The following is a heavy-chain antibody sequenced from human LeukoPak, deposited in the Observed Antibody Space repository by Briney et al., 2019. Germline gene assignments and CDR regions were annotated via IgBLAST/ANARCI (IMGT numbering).Heavy chain of an antibody. J-gene: IGHJ4*02. D-gene: IGHD2-2*01. CDR2: IYYSGST. Sequence: SETLPLTCTVSGGSISSSNYYWGWIRQPPGKGLEWLGNIYYSGSTYYNPSLKSPVTISVDMSKNQFSLKLSSVTAADTAVYYCARLSSSWPNQFDYWGQGTPVTVSS. CDR3: ARLSSSWPNQFDY. V-gene: IGHV4-39*01. CDR1: GGSISSSNYY.